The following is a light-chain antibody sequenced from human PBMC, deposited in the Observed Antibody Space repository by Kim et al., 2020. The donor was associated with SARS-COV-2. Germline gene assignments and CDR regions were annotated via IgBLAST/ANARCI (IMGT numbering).Light chain of an antibody. Sequence: ASVGDRVTITCRASQGISTNVAWYQQKPGKVPNLLIYDASALQSGVPSRFSGSGSGTDFTLTISSLQPEDVTTYYCQKYNGAPWTFGQGTKVDMK. CDR1: QGISTN. V-gene: IGKV1-27*01. J-gene: IGKJ1*01. CDR2: DAS. CDR3: QKYNGAPWT.